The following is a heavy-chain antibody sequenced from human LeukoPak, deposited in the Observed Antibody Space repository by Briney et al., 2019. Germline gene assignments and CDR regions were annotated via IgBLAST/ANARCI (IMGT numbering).Heavy chain of an antibody. CDR2: VDHTGRT. V-gene: IGHV4-59*01. CDR3: ARGRVSSSTWYSTYYYYFYMDV. D-gene: IGHD1-1*01. J-gene: IGHJ6*03. CDR1: DDSITMYY. Sequence: SETLSLTWTVSDDSITMYYWTWIRQPPGKGLEWIGYVDHTGRTNFNPSLNGRVSISRDTSKNLFSLRLRSVTAADTAVYFCARGRVSSSTWYSTYYYYFYMDVWGKGTTVTVSS.